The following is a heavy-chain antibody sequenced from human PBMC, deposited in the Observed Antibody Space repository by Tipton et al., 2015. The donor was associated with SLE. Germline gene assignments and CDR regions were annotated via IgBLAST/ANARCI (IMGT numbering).Heavy chain of an antibody. CDR2: IFYGRDT. J-gene: IGHJ4*02. D-gene: IGHD2-15*01. CDR3: ARGSVVADDY. V-gene: IGHV4-59*11. CDR1: GASLCSHY. Sequence: TLSLTCTVSGASLCSHYWNWIRQTPGEGLEWVGYIFYGRDTNYNPSLKSRVTISIEASKNQLSLTLKYVTAADTAVYYCARGSVVADDYWGQGTLVTVSS.